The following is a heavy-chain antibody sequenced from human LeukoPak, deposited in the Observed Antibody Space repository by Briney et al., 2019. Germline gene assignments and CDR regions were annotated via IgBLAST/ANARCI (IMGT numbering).Heavy chain of an antibody. CDR1: GFTFSSYA. D-gene: IGHD3-10*01. J-gene: IGHJ4*02. V-gene: IGHV4-59*01. Sequence: GSLRLSCAASGFTFSSYAMSWIRQPPGKGLEWIGYIYSSGSTKYNPSLKSRVTMSVDTSKNQFSLKLSSVTAADTAVYYCARASVLLSADYWGQGTLVTVSS. CDR3: ARASVLLSADY. CDR2: IYSSGST.